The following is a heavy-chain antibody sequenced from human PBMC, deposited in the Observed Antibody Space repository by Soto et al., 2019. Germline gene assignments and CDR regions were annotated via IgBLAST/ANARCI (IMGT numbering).Heavy chain of an antibody. CDR2: IYYSGST. D-gene: IGHD3-22*01. J-gene: IGHJ4*02. CDR1: GGSISSGDYY. V-gene: IGHV4-30-4*01. CDR3: ARGDYYDSSGYAEPYYFDY. Sequence: PSETLSLTCTVSGGSISSGDYYWSWIRQPPGKGLEWIGYIYYSGSTYYNPSLKSRVTISVDTSKNQFSLKLSSVTAADTAVYYCARGDYYDSSGYAEPYYFDYWGQGTLVTVS.